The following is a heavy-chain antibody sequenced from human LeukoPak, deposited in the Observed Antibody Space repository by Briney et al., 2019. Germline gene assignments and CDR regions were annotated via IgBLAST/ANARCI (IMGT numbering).Heavy chain of an antibody. CDR1: GFTFSSYW. Sequence: PGGSLRLSCAASGFTFSSYWMHWVRPAPGKGLVWVSRINSDGSSTSYAGSMEGRFTIARDNAKNALYLQMNSLRAEDTAVYYCTRGRYDSSGFPYFDYWGQGTLVTVSS. CDR3: TRGRYDSSGFPYFDY. CDR2: INSDGSST. J-gene: IGHJ4*02. V-gene: IGHV3-74*01. D-gene: IGHD3-22*01.